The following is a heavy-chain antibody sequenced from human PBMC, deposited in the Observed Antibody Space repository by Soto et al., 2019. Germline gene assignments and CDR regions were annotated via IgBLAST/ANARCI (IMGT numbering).Heavy chain of an antibody. J-gene: IGHJ5*02. Sequence: PSETLSLTCAVSGGSISSSNWWSWVRQPPGKGLEWIGEIYHSGSTNYNPSLKSRVTISVDKSKNQFSLKLSSVTAADTAVYYCATGGSYDFWSGYQRIWFDPWGQGTLVTVS. CDR2: IYHSGST. CDR3: ATGGSYDFWSGYQRIWFDP. CDR1: GGSISSSNW. V-gene: IGHV4-4*02. D-gene: IGHD3-3*01.